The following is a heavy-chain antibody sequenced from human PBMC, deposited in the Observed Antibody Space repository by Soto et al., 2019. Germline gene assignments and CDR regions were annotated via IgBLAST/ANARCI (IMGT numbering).Heavy chain of an antibody. CDR2: IIPILGIA. D-gene: IGHD6-6*01. CDR1: GGTFSSDT. V-gene: IGHV1-69*02. Sequence: ASVKVSCKASGGTFSSDTISWVRQAPGQGLEWMGRIIPILGIANYAQKFQGRVTITADKSKSTAYMELSSLRSEDTAVYYCVSYSSSSGADHYWGQGTLVTVSS. CDR3: VSYSSSSGADHY. J-gene: IGHJ4*02.